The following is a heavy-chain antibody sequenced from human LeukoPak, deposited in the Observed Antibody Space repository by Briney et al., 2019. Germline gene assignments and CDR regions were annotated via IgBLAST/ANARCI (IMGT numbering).Heavy chain of an antibody. CDR2: ITGSGGST. Sequence: PGGSLRLSCAASGFTFSSYAMSWVRQAPGKGLEWVSGITGSGGSTYYADSVKGRFTISRDNSKNTLYLQMNSLRAEDTAVYYCAKGNWGERLDWYFDLWGRGTLVTVSS. V-gene: IGHV3-23*01. J-gene: IGHJ2*01. CDR1: GFTFSSYA. D-gene: IGHD1-26*01. CDR3: AKGNWGERLDWYFDL.